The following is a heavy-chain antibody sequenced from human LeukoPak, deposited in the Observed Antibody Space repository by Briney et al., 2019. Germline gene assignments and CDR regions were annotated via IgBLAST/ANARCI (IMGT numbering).Heavy chain of an antibody. CDR2: IRYDGSNK. J-gene: IGHJ6*03. V-gene: IGHV3-30*02. Sequence: GGSLRLSCAASGFTFSSYGMHWVRQAPGKGLEWVAFIRYDGSNKYYADSEKGRFTISRDNSKNTLYLQMNSLRAEDTAVYYCANSRRDQVLGYCSSTSCYTDYYYYMDVWGKGTTVTVSS. CDR3: ANSRRDQVLGYCSSTSCYTDYYYYMDV. CDR1: GFTFSSYG. D-gene: IGHD2-2*02.